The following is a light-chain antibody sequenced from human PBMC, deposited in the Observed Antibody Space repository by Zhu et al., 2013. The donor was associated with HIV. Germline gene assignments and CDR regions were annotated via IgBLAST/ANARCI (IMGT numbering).Light chain of an antibody. Sequence: DIVLTQSPDTLSLSPGERAILSCRASETVTGRSLAWYQQKPGQSPRLLIYDTYYRATGISARFSGSGSGTDFTLTISSLEPEDFAVYYCQQYGSSRPLTFGGGTKVEIK. CDR1: ETVTGRS. J-gene: IGKJ4*01. V-gene: IGKV3-20*01. CDR3: QQYGSSRPLT. CDR2: DTY.